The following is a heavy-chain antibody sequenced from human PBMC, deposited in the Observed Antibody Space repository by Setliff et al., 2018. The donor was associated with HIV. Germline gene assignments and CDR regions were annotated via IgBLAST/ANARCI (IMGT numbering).Heavy chain of an antibody. J-gene: IGHJ1*01. V-gene: IGHV4-34*01. D-gene: IGHD6-19*01. CDR2: INHSGST. CDR1: GGSFSGYY. CDR3: ARGRLAVTGTRYFQY. Sequence: SETLSLTCAVYGGSFSGYYWSWIRQPPGKGLEWIGEINHSGSTNYNPSLKRRVSISVDTSKNQFSLKLTSLTAADAAVYYCARGRLAVTGTRYFQYWGQGTLVTVSS.